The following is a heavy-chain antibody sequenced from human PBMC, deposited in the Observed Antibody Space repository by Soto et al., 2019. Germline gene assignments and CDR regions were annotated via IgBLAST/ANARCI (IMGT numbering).Heavy chain of an antibody. CDR2: IYYSGST. J-gene: IGHJ4*02. CDR3: ARGYSYDDLGRGDFDY. D-gene: IGHD5-18*01. CDR1: GGSISSSSYY. Sequence: SETLSLTCTVSGGSISSSSYYWGWIRQPPGKGLEWIGSIYYSGSTYYNPSLKSRVTISVDTSKNQFSLKLSSVTAADTAVYYCARGYSYDDLGRGDFDYWGQGTLVTVSS. V-gene: IGHV4-39*01.